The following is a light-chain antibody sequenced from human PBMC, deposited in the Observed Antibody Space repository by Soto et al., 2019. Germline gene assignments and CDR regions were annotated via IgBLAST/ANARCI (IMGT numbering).Light chain of an antibody. V-gene: IGKV3-20*01. CDR3: QQYGSSPQT. CDR1: QYVSVRF. CDR2: GAS. J-gene: IGKJ1*01. Sequence: EIVLTQSPGTLSLSPGESATLSCRASQYVSVRFLAWYQRKPGQAPRLLIYGASDRATGIPDRFTGSGSGTDFTLTINRLEPEDFAVYFCQQYGSSPQTFGQGTKVEIK.